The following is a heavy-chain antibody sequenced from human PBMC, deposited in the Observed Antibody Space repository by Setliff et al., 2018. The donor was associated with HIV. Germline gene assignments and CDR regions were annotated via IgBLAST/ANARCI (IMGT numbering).Heavy chain of an antibody. Sequence: PSETLSLTCAVSGYSISSGYYWGWIRQPPGKGLEWIGNIYHTGSISYTPSLKSRVTISVDMSKNHFSLKLSSVTAADTAVYYCARSHYGMMGNWYFDLWG. J-gene: IGHJ2*01. CDR1: GYSISSGYY. CDR2: IYHTGSI. D-gene: IGHD3-10*01. V-gene: IGHV4-38-2*01. CDR3: ARSHYGMMGNWYFDL.